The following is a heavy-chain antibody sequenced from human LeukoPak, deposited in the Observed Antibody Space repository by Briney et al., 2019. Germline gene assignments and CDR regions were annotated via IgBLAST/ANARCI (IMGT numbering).Heavy chain of an antibody. D-gene: IGHD2-2*02. CDR3: ARGGYCSSTSCYTELGFDL. CDR1: GGSFSGYY. V-gene: IGHV4-34*01. CDR2: INHSGST. Sequence: SETLSLTCAVYGGSFSGYYWSWIRQPPGKGLEWIGEINHSGSTNYNPSLKSRVTISVDTSKNQFSLKLSSVTAADTAVYYCARGGYCSSTSCYTELGFDLWGQGTLVTVSS. J-gene: IGHJ5*02.